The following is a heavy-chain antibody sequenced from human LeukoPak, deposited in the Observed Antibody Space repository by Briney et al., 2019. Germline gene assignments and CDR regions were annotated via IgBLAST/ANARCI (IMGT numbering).Heavy chain of an antibody. CDR3: ARTIFGVVPAHYFDY. D-gene: IGHD3-3*01. CDR2: IYYSGST. V-gene: IGHV4-39*07. J-gene: IGHJ4*02. Sequence: NASETLSLTCTVSGGSISSSSYYWGWIRQPPGKGLEWIGSIYYSGSTYYNPSLKSRVTISVDTSKNQFSLKLSSVTAADTAVYYCARTIFGVVPAHYFDYWGQGTLVTVSS. CDR1: GGSISSSSYY.